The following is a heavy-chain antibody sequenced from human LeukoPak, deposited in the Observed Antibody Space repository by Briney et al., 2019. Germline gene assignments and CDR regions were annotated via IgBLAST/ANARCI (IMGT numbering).Heavy chain of an antibody. V-gene: IGHV1-8*01. CDR1: GYTFPSYD. CDR3: ASGAAAADFDY. J-gene: IGHJ4*02. Sequence: ASVKVSCKASGYTFPSYDLHWVRQVTRQGLEWMGWMNPNSGNTGHEQKFQGRVTMTRNTSISTAYMERSSLRSEDTAVYYCASGAAAADFDYWGQGTLVTVSS. D-gene: IGHD6-13*01. CDR2: MNPNSGNT.